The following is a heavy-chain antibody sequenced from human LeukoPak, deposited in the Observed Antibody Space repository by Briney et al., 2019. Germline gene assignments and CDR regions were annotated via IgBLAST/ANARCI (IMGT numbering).Heavy chain of an antibody. Sequence: SETLSLTCTVSGGSISSSSYYWGWIRQPPGKGLEWIGSIYYSGSTYYNPSLKSRVTISVDTSKNQFSLKLSFVTAADTAVYYCARDTQWFGEFTRRWFDPWGQGTLVTVSS. CDR2: IYYSGST. V-gene: IGHV4-39*07. CDR3: ARDTQWFGEFTRRWFDP. CDR1: GGSISSSSYY. D-gene: IGHD3-10*01. J-gene: IGHJ5*02.